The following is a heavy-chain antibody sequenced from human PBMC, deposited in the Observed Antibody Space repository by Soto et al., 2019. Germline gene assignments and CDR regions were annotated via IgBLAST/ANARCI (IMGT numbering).Heavy chain of an antibody. D-gene: IGHD4-17*01. V-gene: IGHV3-23*01. Sequence: EVQLLESGGGLVRHGGSLRLSCAASGFTFSSDAMTWVRQAPGKGLEWVSTISGSGGSIYYADSVKGRFAISRDNSKNALSLQMNSLRVEDTAVYYCAKDLMTTVTMDLWGQGTLVTVSS. J-gene: IGHJ5*02. CDR2: ISGSGGSI. CDR1: GFTFSSDA. CDR3: AKDLMTTVTMDL.